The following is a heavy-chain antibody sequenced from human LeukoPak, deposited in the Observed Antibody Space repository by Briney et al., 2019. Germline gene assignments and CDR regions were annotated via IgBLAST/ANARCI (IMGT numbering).Heavy chain of an antibody. CDR2: ISGSGGST. Sequence: PGGSLRLSCAASGFTFSSYGMSWVRQAPGKGLEWVSAISGSGGSTYYADSVKGRFTISRDNSKNTLYLQMNSLRAEDTAVYYCAKPRITMVRGVIAWFDPWGQGTLVTVSS. J-gene: IGHJ5*02. CDR1: GFTFSSYG. V-gene: IGHV3-23*01. CDR3: AKPRITMVRGVIAWFDP. D-gene: IGHD3-10*01.